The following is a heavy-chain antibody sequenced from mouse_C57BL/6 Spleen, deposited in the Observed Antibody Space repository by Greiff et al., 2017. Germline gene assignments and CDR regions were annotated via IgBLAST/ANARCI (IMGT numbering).Heavy chain of an antibody. J-gene: IGHJ3*01. CDR1: GYAFTNYL. D-gene: IGHD2-5*01. Sequence: QVQLQQSGAELVRPGTSVKVSCKASGYAFTNYLIEWVKQRPGQGLEWIGVINPGSGGTNYNEKFKGKATLTADKSSSTAYMQLSSLTSEDSAVYFCARSGYSNSWFAYWGQGTLVTVSA. CDR3: ARSGYSNSWFAY. V-gene: IGHV1-54*01. CDR2: INPGSGGT.